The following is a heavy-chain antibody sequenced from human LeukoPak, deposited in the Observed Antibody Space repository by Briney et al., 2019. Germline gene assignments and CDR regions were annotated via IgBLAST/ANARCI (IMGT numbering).Heavy chain of an antibody. V-gene: IGHV2-70*04. CDR3: ARIPPDSSGWYYFDY. D-gene: IGHD6-19*01. J-gene: IGHJ4*02. Sequence: SGPTLVKSTQTLTVTCTFSGFSLRTVGMRVSWIRQPPGKALEWLARIDWDDDKFYSTSLKTRLSISKDTSKNQVVLTMTNMDPVDTATYYCARIPPDSSGWYYFDYWGQGTLVTVSS. CDR2: IDWDDDK. CDR1: GFSLRTVGMR.